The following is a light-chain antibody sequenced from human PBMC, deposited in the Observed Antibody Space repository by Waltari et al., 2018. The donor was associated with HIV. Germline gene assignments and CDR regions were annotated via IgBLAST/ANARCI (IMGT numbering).Light chain of an antibody. V-gene: IGLV1-44*01. CDR2: RNN. J-gene: IGLJ3*02. Sequence: HFMLTQPPSASGTPGQRVTSSCSGGRPNIGSNSVNWNQLVPGTAPKVLICRNNQRPSGVPDRFSASKSGSSTPRAISGLQSEDEADYYWSAWDVGLNGWVFGGGTKLTVL. CDR3: SAWDVGLNGWV. CDR1: RPNIGSNS.